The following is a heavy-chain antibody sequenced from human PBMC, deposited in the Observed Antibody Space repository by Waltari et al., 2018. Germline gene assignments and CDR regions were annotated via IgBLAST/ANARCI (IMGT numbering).Heavy chain of an antibody. CDR3: AITLGVPYYFDY. CDR2: IYYSGST. D-gene: IGHD3-10*01. Sequence: QLQLQESGPGLVKPSETLSLTCTVSGGSISSSSYYWGWIRQPPGKGLEWIGSIYYSGSTYYNPSLKSRVTISVDTSKNQFSLKLSSVTAADTAVYYCAITLGVPYYFDYWGQGTLVTVSS. J-gene: IGHJ4*02. CDR1: GGSISSSSYY. V-gene: IGHV4-39*07.